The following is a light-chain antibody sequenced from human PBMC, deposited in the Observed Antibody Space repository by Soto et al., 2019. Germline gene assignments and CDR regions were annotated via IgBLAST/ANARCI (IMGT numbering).Light chain of an antibody. CDR3: QQYNNRWT. V-gene: IGKV3-15*01. Sequence: EIVMTQSRATLSVSPGERATLSCRARQSVGSNLAWYQQKPGQAPRLLIYGASTRAAGIPARFSGSGSGTDFTLTISSLQSEDFAVYFCQQYNNRWTFGPGTKVEIK. CDR2: GAS. CDR1: QSVGSN. J-gene: IGKJ1*01.